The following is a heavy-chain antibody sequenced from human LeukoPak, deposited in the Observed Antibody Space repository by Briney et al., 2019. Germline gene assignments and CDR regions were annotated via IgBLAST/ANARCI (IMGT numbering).Heavy chain of an antibody. CDR3: ANGRGYSGYERIDY. CDR2: ISYDGSNK. V-gene: IGHV3-30*18. J-gene: IGHJ4*02. D-gene: IGHD5-12*01. Sequence: GRSLRLSCAASGFTFSSYGMHWVRQAPGKGLEWVAVISYDGSNKYYADSVKGRFTISRDNSKNTLYLQMNSLRAEDTAVYYCANGRGYSGYERIDYWGQGTLVTVSS. CDR1: GFTFSSYG.